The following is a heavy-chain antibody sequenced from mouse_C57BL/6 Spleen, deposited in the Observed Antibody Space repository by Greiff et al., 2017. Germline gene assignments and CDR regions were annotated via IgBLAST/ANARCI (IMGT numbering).Heavy chain of an antibody. CDR3: EGGYDGYAMDY. V-gene: IGHV3-6*01. D-gene: IGHD2-2*01. Sequence: EVQVVESGPGLVKPSQSLSLTCSVTGYSITSGYYWYWIRKFPGNKLEWMGYISYDGSNNYNPSLKNRISITRDTSKNQFFLKLNSVTTEDTATYCCEGGYDGYAMDYWGQGTSVTVS. CDR2: ISYDGSN. CDR1: GYSITSGYY. J-gene: IGHJ4*01.